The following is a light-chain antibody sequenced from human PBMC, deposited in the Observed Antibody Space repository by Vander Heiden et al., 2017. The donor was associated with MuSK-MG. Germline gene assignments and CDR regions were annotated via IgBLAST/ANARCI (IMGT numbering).Light chain of an antibody. CDR2: RNN. V-gene: IGLV1-47*01. CDR1: SSNMGSNY. J-gene: IGLJ2*01. CDR3: AAWDDSLSGLVI. Sequence: SVLTQPPSASGTPGQRVTISCSGSSSNMGSNYVYWYQHLPGTPPKLLIYRNNQRPSGVPDRFSGSKSGTSASLAISGLRSEDEADYYCAAWDDSLSGLVIFGGGTKLTVL.